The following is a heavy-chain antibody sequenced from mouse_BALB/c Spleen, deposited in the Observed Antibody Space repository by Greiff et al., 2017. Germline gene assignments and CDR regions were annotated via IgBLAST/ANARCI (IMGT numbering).Heavy chain of an antibody. CDR2: ISYDGSN. Sequence: DVKLQESGPGLVKPSQSLSLTCSVTGYSITSGYYWNWIRQFPGNKLEWMGYISYDGSNNYNPSLKNRISITRDTSKNQFFLKLNSVTTEDTATYYCAREGIRFNYRFAYWGQGTLVTVSA. CDR3: AREGIRFNYRFAY. CDR1: GYSITSGYY. J-gene: IGHJ3*01. D-gene: IGHD2-1*01. V-gene: IGHV3-6*02.